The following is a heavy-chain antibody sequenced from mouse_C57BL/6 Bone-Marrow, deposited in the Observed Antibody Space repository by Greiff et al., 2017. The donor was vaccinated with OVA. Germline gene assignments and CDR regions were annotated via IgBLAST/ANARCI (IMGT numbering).Heavy chain of an antibody. J-gene: IGHJ2*01. Sequence: VQLQQPGAELVMPGASVKLSCKASGYTFTSYWMHWVKQRPGQGLEWIGEIDPSDSNTNYNQKFKGKSTLTVDKSSSTAYMQLSSLTSEDSAVYYCARLLLRLYFDYWGQGTTLTVSS. CDR2: IDPSDSNT. D-gene: IGHD1-1*01. CDR1: GYTFTSYW. V-gene: IGHV1-69*01. CDR3: ARLLLRLYFDY.